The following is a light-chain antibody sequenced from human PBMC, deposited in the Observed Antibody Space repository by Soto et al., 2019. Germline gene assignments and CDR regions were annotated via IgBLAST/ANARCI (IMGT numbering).Light chain of an antibody. CDR1: SSDVGGYNY. V-gene: IGLV2-14*01. Sequence: QSALTQPASVSGTPGQSITISCTGTSSDVGGYNYVSCYQQHPCKAPKLMIYDDSNRPSGVSNRFSGSKSGNTASLTISGRQGEDEADYYCSSYTSSSPHHDVFGGGTQLTVL. J-gene: IGLJ7*01. CDR2: DDS. CDR3: SSYTSSSPHHDV.